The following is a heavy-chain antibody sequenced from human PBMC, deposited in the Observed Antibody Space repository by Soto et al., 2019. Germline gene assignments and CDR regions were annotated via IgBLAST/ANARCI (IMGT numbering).Heavy chain of an antibody. V-gene: IGHV1-2*02. D-gene: IGHD6-13*01. CDR2: INPKSGGT. CDR3: AKAQFGSSTWYYYGMDV. J-gene: IGHJ6*02. CDR1: GDTFTSYY. Sequence: ASVKVSCKAPGDTFTSYYMHWVRQAPGQGLEWMGWINPKSGGTNYAQKFQDRVTMARDTSINTAYMELSRLRSDDTAMYYCAKAQFGSSTWYYYGMDVWGQGTTVTVSS.